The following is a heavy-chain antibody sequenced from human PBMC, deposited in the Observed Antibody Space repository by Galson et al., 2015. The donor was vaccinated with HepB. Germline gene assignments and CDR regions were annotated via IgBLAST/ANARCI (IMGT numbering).Heavy chain of an antibody. D-gene: IGHD2-21*01. V-gene: IGHV3-11*01. CDR1: GLTFSGYI. CDR2: ISTKGATT. J-gene: IGHJ3*02. CDR3: ATTKFGNGDYWSLEI. Sequence: SLRLSCAASGLTFSGYIMCWVRQSQGRGLQWVSYISTKGATTYYTDSVKGRFTVARDNSRNTVSLHMTSLTAEDSAVYFCATTKFGNGDYWSLEIWGPGTLVTVSS.